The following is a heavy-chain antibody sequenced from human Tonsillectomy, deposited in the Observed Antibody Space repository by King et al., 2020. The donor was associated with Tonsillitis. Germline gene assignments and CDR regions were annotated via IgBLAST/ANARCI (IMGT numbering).Heavy chain of an antibody. V-gene: IGHV3-66*01. J-gene: IGHJ6*03. CDR1: GFTVSTNY. CDR2: IYSVGST. D-gene: IGHD2-15*01. CDR3: ACTPTYNYYMDV. Sequence: DVQLVESGGGLVQPGGSLRLSCAASGFTVSTNYMSWVRQAPGRGLEWVSVIYSVGSTYYADSVKGRFTISRDNSKNTLYLQMNSLRVEDTAVFYCACTPTYNYYMDVWGKGTTVTVSS.